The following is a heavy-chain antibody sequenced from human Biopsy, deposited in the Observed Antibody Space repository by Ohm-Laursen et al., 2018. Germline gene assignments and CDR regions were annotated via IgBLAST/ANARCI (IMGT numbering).Heavy chain of an antibody. J-gene: IGHJ2*01. V-gene: IGHV4-59*08. D-gene: IGHD1-26*01. CDR1: GGSISSYY. CDR2: IYYTGRT. Sequence: SDTLSLTCTVSGGSISSYYWSWIRQPPGKGLEWIGYIYYTGRTNYNPSLKSRVTISVDTSMNHLSLRLTSVTAADTAVYYCARHAPSYSGSYWRYFDLWGRGTLVTVSS. CDR3: ARHAPSYSGSYWRYFDL.